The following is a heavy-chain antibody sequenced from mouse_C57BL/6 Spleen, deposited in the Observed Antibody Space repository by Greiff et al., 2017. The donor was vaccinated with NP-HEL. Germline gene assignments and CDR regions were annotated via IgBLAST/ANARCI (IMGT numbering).Heavy chain of an antibody. Sequence: VQLQQSGAELVRPGASVTLSCKASGYTFTDYEMHWVKQTPVHGLAWIGAIDPETGGTAYNQKFKGKAILTADKSSSTAYMELRSLTSEDSAVYYCTRRDGSSFAYWGQGTLVTVSA. CDR2: IDPETGGT. CDR3: TRRDGSSFAY. D-gene: IGHD2-3*01. V-gene: IGHV1-15*01. J-gene: IGHJ3*01. CDR1: GYTFTDYE.